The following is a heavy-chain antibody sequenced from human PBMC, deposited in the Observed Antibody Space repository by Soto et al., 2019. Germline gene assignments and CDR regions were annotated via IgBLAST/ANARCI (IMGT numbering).Heavy chain of an antibody. CDR3: ARGLDQPPVGLYFDT. J-gene: IGHJ4*02. V-gene: IGHV1-69*06. CDR1: GGTFNSYL. D-gene: IGHD2-2*01. CDR2: IIPAFGTA. Sequence: QVQLVQSEAEVKNPGSSVKVSCKTSGGTFNSYLIDWVRQAPGQGLEWMGGIIPAFGTAKYAQKFQGRVTITADKSTTTAYMELRTLTSEDTAVYYCARGLDQPPVGLYFDTWGQGTLVTVSS.